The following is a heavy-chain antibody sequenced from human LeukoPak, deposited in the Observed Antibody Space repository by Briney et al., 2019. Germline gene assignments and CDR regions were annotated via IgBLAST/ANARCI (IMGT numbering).Heavy chain of an antibody. V-gene: IGHV4-34*01. D-gene: IGHD2-2*02. J-gene: IGHJ5*02. CDR3: ARHSFGYCSSSSCYTGWFDP. CDR1: GGSFSGYY. CDR2: INHSGST. Sequence: SEILSLTCAVYGGSFSGYYWSWIRQPPGKGLEWIGEINHSGSTNHNPSLKSRVTISVDTSKNQFSLKLSSVTAADTAVYYCARHSFGYCSSSSCYTGWFDPWGQGTLVTVSS.